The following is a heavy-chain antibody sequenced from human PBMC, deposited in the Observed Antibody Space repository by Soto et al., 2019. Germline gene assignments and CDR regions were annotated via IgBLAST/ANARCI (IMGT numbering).Heavy chain of an antibody. J-gene: IGHJ4*02. V-gene: IGHV3-30*18. CDR2: ISYDGSNK. CDR3: AKGSHRRSYITVY. Sequence: QVQLVESGGGVVQPGRSLRLSCAASGFTFSSYGMHWVRQAPGKGLEWVAVISYDGSNKYYADSVKGRFTICRDNSKNTLYLQMNSLRDDDTAVYYCAKGSHRRSYITVYWGQGTLVTVS. D-gene: IGHD1-26*01. CDR1: GFTFSSYG.